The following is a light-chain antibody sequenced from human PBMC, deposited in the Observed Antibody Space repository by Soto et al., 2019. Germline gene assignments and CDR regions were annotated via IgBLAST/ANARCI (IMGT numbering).Light chain of an antibody. CDR1: QSISIW. CDR3: QQYSTYTPRT. J-gene: IGKJ1*01. V-gene: IGKV1-5*03. Sequence: IQMTQSPSTLSASVGARVTITCRASQSISIWLAWYQQKPGKAPKILIYKASSLESGVPSRFSGSGSGTEFTLTIISLQPDDFATYYCQQYSTYTPRTFGQGTKVEIK. CDR2: KAS.